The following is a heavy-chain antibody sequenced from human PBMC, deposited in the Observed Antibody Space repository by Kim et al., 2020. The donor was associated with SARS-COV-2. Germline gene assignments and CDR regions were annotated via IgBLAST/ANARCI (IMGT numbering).Heavy chain of an antibody. D-gene: IGHD2-2*01. CDR3: ARADCSTTSSDYYFDY. J-gene: IGHJ4*02. V-gene: IGHV4-4*06. Sequence: LRRRVTMSVDTSKNQFSLKLSSVTAADTAVYYCARADCSTTSSDYYFDYWGQGTLVTVSS.